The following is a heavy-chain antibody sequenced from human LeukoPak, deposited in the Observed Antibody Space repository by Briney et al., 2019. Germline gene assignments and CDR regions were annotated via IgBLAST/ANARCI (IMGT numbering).Heavy chain of an antibody. CDR1: GFTFSSYE. V-gene: IGHV3-48*03. J-gene: IGHJ4*02. CDR3: ARFDGIFYYFDC. Sequence: GGSLRLSCAASGFTFSSYEMNWVRQAPGKGPEWVSYISKGGRTVYYADYVKGRFTISRDNAKNPLYLQMSSLRAEGTAVYYCARFDGIFYYFDCWGQGTLVTVSS. D-gene: IGHD2/OR15-2a*01. CDR2: ISKGGRTV.